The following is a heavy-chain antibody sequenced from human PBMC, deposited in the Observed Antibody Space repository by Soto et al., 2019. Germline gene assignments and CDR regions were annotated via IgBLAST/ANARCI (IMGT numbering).Heavy chain of an antibody. Sequence: GGSLRLSCAASGFTFSSYAMHWVRQAPGKGLERVAVISYDGSNKYYADSVKGRFTISRDNSKNTLYLQMNSLRAEDTAVYYCAREGTRYSSSWGRMGFFDYWGQGTLVTVSS. CDR2: ISYDGSNK. CDR1: GFTFSSYA. V-gene: IGHV3-30-3*01. J-gene: IGHJ4*02. CDR3: AREGTRYSSSWGRMGFFDY. D-gene: IGHD6-13*01.